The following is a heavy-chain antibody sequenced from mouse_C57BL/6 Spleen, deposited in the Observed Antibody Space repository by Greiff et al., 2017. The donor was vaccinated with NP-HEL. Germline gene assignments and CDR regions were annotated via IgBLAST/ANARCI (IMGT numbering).Heavy chain of an antibody. CDR3: ARFYGSSYYWYFDV. V-gene: IGHV1-64*01. Sequence: QLQQPGAELVKPGASVKLSCKASGYTFTSYWMHWVKQRPGQGLEWIGMIHPNSGSTNYNEKFKSKATLTVDKSSSTAYMQLSSLTSEDSAVYYCARFYGSSYYWYFDVWGTGTTVTVSS. CDR1: GYTFTSYW. CDR2: IHPNSGST. D-gene: IGHD1-1*01. J-gene: IGHJ1*03.